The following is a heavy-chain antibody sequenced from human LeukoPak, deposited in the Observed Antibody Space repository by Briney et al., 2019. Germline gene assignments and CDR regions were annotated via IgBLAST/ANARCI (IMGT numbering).Heavy chain of an antibody. CDR3: ARIPPYSSGWHFFDY. Sequence: SGPALVKPTQTLTLTCTFSGFSLTTIGMRVSWIRQPPGKALEWLARIDWDNDKIYSTSLKSRLTISKDTSQNQVVLRMTNMDAVDTAPYYCARIPPYSSGWHFFDYWRQGILVTVSS. J-gene: IGHJ4*02. CDR2: IDWDNDK. V-gene: IGHV2-70*04. D-gene: IGHD6-19*01. CDR1: GFSLTTIGMR.